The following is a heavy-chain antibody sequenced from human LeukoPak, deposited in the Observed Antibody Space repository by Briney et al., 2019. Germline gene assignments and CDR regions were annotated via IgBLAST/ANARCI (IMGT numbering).Heavy chain of an antibody. V-gene: IGHV1-24*01. CDR2: FDPEDGET. J-gene: IGHJ5*02. Sequence: ASVKVSCKVSGYTLTELSMHWVRQAPGQGLEWMGGFDPEDGETIYAQKFQGRVTMTEDTSTDTAYMEPSSLRSEDTAVYYCATVLRYFDWLSTGTWFDPWGQGTLVTVSS. D-gene: IGHD3-9*01. CDR3: ATVLRYFDWLSTGTWFDP. CDR1: GYTLTELS.